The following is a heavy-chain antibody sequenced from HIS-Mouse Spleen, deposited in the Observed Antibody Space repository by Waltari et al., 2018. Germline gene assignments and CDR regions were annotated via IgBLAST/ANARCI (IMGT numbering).Heavy chain of an antibody. CDR2: IYYSGRT. J-gene: IGHJ2*01. Sequence: QLQLQESGPGLVKPSETLSLTCTVSGGSISSSSYYWGWIRQPPGKGLEWIGRIYYSGRTYYNPALKSRVTISVETSKNQFSLKLSSVTAADTAVYYCAREIPYSSSWYDWYFDLWGRGTLVTVSS. V-gene: IGHV4-39*07. D-gene: IGHD6-13*01. CDR1: GGSISSSSYY. CDR3: AREIPYSSSWYDWYFDL.